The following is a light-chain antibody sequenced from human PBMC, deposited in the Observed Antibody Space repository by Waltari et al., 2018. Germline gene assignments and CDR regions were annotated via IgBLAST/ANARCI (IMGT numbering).Light chain of an antibody. CDR3: AAWDDSLSGPV. CDR1: SSNIGSNY. CDR2: RNN. J-gene: IGLJ2*01. Sequence: QSVLTQPPSASGTPGQRVTISCSGSSSNIGSNYVYWYQQLPGTAPKLLIYRNNQRPSGGPARCAGSKSGTSASLAISGLRSEEEADYYWAAWDDSLSGPVFGGGTKLTVL. V-gene: IGLV1-47*01.